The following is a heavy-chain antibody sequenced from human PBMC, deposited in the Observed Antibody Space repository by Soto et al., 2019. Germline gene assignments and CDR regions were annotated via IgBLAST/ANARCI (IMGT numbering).Heavy chain of an antibody. CDR1: GFTFSNYG. J-gene: IGHJ4*02. Sequence: QVQLVESGGGVVQSGRSLRLSCVASGFTFSNYGMQWVRQAPGKGLEWVAVIWYDGSNKYYADSVKGRFTISRDNSTNTLYLQMNRLRAGDTGVYYCAREPGLGSGWYGFDYWGQGTLVTVSS. V-gene: IGHV3-33*01. D-gene: IGHD6-19*01. CDR3: AREPGLGSGWYGFDY. CDR2: IWYDGSNK.